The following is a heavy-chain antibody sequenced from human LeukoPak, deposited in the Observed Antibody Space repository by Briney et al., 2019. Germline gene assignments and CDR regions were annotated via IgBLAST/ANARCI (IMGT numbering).Heavy chain of an antibody. CDR2: IIPIFGTA. D-gene: IGHD4-17*01. J-gene: IGHJ4*02. V-gene: IGHV1-69*05. CDR3: ARGPDYGDSFFDY. CDR1: GYTFTSYG. Sequence: VASVKVSCKASGYTFTSYGISWVRQAPGQGLEWMGGIIPIFGTANYAQKFQGRVTITTDESTSTAYMELSSLRSEDTAVYYCARGPDYGDSFFDYWGQGTLVTVSS.